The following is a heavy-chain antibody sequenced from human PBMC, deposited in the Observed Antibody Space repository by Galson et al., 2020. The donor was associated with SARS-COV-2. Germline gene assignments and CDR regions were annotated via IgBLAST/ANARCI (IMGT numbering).Heavy chain of an antibody. Sequence: GGSLRLSCAVSGFSFDDYGMHWVRQAPGKGLEWVSGISWNGGSIGQADSVKGRFTISRDNAKSPLYLQMNSLRVEDTALYYCAKDIDEYPSGGMDVWGQGTMVTVSS. D-gene: IGHD6-6*01. J-gene: IGHJ6*01. CDR2: ISWNGGSI. CDR1: GFSFDDYG. CDR3: AKDIDEYPSGGMDV. V-gene: IGHV3-9*01.